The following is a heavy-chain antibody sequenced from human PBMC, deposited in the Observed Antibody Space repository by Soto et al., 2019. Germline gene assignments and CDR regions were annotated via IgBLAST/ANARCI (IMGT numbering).Heavy chain of an antibody. J-gene: IGHJ5*02. V-gene: IGHV3-30-3*02. CDR2: ISYDGSNK. CDR3: AKKGSGSGSYYKYPVDP. Sequence: GGSLGLSCAASGFTFNSYAMHWVRQAPGKGLEWVAVISYDGSNKYYADSVKGRFTISRDNSKNTLYLQMNSLRAEDTAVYYCAKKGSGSGSYYKYPVDPWGQGTLVTVS. CDR1: GFTFNSYA. D-gene: IGHD3-10*01.